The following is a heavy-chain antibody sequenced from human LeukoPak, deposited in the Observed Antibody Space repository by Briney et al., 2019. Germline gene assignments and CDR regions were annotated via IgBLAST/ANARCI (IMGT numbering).Heavy chain of an antibody. CDR2: ISSSSIYI. V-gene: IGHV3-21*01. CDR1: GFTFSTYS. CDR3: ARDQTTYLTTTEYKWFDP. D-gene: IGHD1-1*01. J-gene: IGHJ5*02. Sequence: GGSLRLSCAASGFTFSTYSMNWVRQAPGRGLEWASSISSSSIYIHYADSVKGRFTVSRDNAKNSLYLQMNSLRAEDTAVYYCARDQTTYLTTTEYKWFDPWGQGTLVTVSS.